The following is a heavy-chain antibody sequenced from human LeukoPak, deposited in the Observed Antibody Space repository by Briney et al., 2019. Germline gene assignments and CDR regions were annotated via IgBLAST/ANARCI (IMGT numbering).Heavy chain of an antibody. CDR1: GYTLTELS. J-gene: IGHJ5*02. D-gene: IGHD2-8*01. CDR2: FDPEDGET. Sequence: ASVKVSCKVSGYTLTELSMHWVRQAPGKGLEWMGGFDPEDGETIYAQKFQGRVTMTEDTSTDTAYMELSSLRSEDTAVYYCATVPPTRSSRDRPLEWWWFDPWGQGTLVTVSS. V-gene: IGHV1-24*01. CDR3: ATVPPTRSSRDRPLEWWWFDP.